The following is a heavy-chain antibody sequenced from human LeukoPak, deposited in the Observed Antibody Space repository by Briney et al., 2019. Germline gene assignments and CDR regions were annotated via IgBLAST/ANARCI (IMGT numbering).Heavy chain of an antibody. CDR2: ISYSGST. V-gene: IGHV4-59*02. J-gene: IGHJ5*02. CDR1: GGSVGSNY. CDR3: AREPGFDSSGYLNWFDP. D-gene: IGHD3-22*01. Sequence: SETLSLTCSVSGGSVGSNYWSWVRQPPGKGLEWIACISYSGSTKYNPSLKSRVTISVDTSKNQLSLKLSSVTAADTAVYYCAREPGFDSSGYLNWFDPWGQGTLVTVSS.